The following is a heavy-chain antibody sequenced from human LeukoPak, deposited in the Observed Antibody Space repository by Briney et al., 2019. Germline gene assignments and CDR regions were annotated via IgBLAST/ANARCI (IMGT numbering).Heavy chain of an antibody. V-gene: IGHV4-39*07. CDR3: ARHSGTFYYYYMDV. D-gene: IGHD1-26*01. CDR2: ISYSGNT. Sequence: SETLSLTCTVSGGSISSSSYYWGWIRQPPGKGLEWIGTISYSGNTYYNPSLKSRVTISVDTSKNQFSLKLSSVTAADTAVYYCARHSGTFYYYYMDVWGKGTSVTVPS. CDR1: GGSISSSSYY. J-gene: IGHJ6*03.